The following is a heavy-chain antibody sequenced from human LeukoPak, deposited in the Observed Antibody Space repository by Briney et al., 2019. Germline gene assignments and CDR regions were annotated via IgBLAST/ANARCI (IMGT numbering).Heavy chain of an antibody. V-gene: IGHV1-46*01. CDR1: GYTFTSYY. CDR3: AKMYSSSWFVIDY. J-gene: IGHJ4*02. D-gene: IGHD6-13*01. Sequence: GASVKVTCKASGYTFTSYYMHWVRQAPGQGLEGMGIINPSGGSTSYAQKFQGRVTMTRDMSTSTVYMELSSLRSEDTAVYYCAKMYSSSWFVIDYWGQGTLVTVSS. CDR2: INPSGGST.